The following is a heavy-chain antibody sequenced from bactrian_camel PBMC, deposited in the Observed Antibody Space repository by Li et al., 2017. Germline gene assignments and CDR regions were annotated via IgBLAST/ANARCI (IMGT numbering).Heavy chain of an antibody. Sequence: VQLVESGGGLVQAGGYLRLSCAGSGFIFSSYFMSWIRQAPGKGLEWVSSLYGDGTITYYADPVKGRFTISRDNDKNTLYLRLNVLKTEDTAMYYCVGGPDGGSWYGTGPWGQGTQVTVS. J-gene: IGHJ6*01. CDR1: GFIFSSYF. V-gene: IGHV3S5*01. CDR2: LYGDGTIT. CDR3: VGGPDGGSWYGTGP. D-gene: IGHD6*01.